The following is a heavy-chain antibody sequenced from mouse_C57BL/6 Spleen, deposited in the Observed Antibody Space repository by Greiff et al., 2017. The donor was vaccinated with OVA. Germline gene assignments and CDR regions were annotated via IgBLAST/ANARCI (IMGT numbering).Heavy chain of an antibody. CDR1: GYTFTSYW. CDR3: ARKERGGYGSSYVL. Sequence: QVQLQQPGAELVKPGASVKMSCKASGYTFTSYWITWVKQRPGQGLEWIGDIYPGSGSTNYNEKFTSKATLTVDTSSSTAYMQLSSLTSEDSAVYYCARKERGGYGSSYVLWGQGTSVTVSS. CDR2: IYPGSGST. J-gene: IGHJ4*01. V-gene: IGHV1-55*01. D-gene: IGHD1-1*01.